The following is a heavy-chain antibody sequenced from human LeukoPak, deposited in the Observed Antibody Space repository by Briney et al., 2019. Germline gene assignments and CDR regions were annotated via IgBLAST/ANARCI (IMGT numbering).Heavy chain of an antibody. J-gene: IGHJ4*02. CDR1: GFTFSSYG. CDR2: IWYGGSNK. V-gene: IGHV3-33*01. D-gene: IGHD3-22*01. Sequence: GGSLRLSCAASGFTFSSYGMHWVRQAPGKGLEWMAVIWYGGSNKYYADSVKGRFTISRDNSQNTLYLQMNSLRAEDTAVYYCARGGYYYDSSGYYKPFDYWGQGTLVTVSS. CDR3: ARGGYYYDSSGYYKPFDY.